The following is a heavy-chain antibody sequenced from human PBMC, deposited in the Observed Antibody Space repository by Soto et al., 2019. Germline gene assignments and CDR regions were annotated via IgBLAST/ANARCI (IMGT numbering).Heavy chain of an antibody. J-gene: IGHJ6*02. Sequence: ASVKVSCKASGGTFSSYAISWVRQAPGPGLEWMGGIIPIFGTANYAQKFQGRVTLTADESTSTAYMELSSLRSGDTAVYYCALGGDDVPYYYYYGMDVWGQGTTVTVSS. V-gene: IGHV1-69*13. CDR3: ALGGDDVPYYYYYGMDV. CDR1: GGTFSSYA. CDR2: IIPIFGTA. D-gene: IGHD2-21*02.